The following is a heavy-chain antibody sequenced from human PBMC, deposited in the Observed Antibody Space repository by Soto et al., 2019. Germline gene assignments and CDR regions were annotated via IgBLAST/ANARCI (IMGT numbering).Heavy chain of an antibody. V-gene: IGHV1-18*01. Sequence: QVHLVQSGTEVKKPGASVKVSCKASGYTFSNYGISWVRQAPGQGLEWVGWININNGHTNYAQNLRDRVTVSTDTSTSTAFMELKSLRSDDTAVYYCVRYIDWNVDYWGQGTLVTVSS. CDR1: GYTFSNYG. CDR3: VRYIDWNVDY. D-gene: IGHD3-9*01. CDR2: ININNGHT. J-gene: IGHJ4*02.